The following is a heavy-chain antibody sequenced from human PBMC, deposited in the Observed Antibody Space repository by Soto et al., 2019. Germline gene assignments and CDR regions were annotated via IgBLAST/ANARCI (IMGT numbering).Heavy chain of an antibody. CDR2: IGTSGHA. CDR3: ARGSPEYPIRYFDWLIGGFDY. Sequence: GGSLRLSCAASGFSFSAYGMHWVRQAAGESLEWVSVIGTSGHAFYADSVKGRFTITREDAKNSVYPKMNRLRDGDTAVYYCARGSPEYPIRYFDWLIGGFDYWGQGNMVTVYS. J-gene: IGHJ4*02. V-gene: IGHV3-13*01. CDR1: GFSFSAYG. D-gene: IGHD3-9*01.